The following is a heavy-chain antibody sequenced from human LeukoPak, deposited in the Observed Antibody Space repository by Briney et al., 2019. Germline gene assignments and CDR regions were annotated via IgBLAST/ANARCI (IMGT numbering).Heavy chain of an antibody. Sequence: GGSLRLSCAASGFTFSSYAMYWVRQAPGKGLEWVSGISVSGDSTYYADSVKGRFTISRDNSKNTLYLQMNSLRAEDTAVYYCATGKATSSATFAYWGQGTLVTVSS. CDR1: GFTFSSYA. CDR2: ISVSGDST. CDR3: ATGKATSSATFAY. J-gene: IGHJ4*02. D-gene: IGHD2-2*01. V-gene: IGHV3-23*01.